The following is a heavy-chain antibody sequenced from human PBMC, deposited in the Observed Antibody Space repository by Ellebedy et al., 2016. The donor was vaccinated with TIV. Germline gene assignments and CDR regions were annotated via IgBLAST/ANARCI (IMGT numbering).Heavy chain of an antibody. CDR1: GFTFSSYW. Sequence: PGGSLRLSCADSGFTFSSYWMSWVRQAPGKGLEWVANIKQDGSETHYVDSVKGRFTISRDNAKNSLYLQMSNLRAEDTAVFYCARAGGRHSTGSGFYWGQGTRVTVST. V-gene: IGHV3-7*03. J-gene: IGHJ4*02. CDR3: ARAGGRHSTGSGFY. CDR2: IKQDGSET. D-gene: IGHD2-2*01.